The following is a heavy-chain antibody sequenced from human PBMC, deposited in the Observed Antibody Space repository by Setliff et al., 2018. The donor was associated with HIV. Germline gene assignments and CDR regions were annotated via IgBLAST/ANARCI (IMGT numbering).Heavy chain of an antibody. Sequence: ASETLSLTCTVSGDSISSSAYYWGWIRQPPGKGLEWIANIYYSGSTFYNPSLKSRVTMSVDTSKNQFSLKLNSVTAADTAVYYCASTGGYSYGFFDSWGQGALVTVSS. CDR1: GDSISSSAYY. CDR3: ASTGGYSYGFFDS. V-gene: IGHV4-39*07. CDR2: IYYSGST. D-gene: IGHD5-18*01. J-gene: IGHJ4*02.